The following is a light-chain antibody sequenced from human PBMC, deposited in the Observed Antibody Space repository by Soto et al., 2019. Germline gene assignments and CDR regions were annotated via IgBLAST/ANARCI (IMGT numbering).Light chain of an antibody. V-gene: IGLV2-23*01. J-gene: IGLJ1*01. CDR2: EGS. CDR3: CSYVGARTYV. Sequence: QSVLTQPASVSGSPGQSINISCSGSISDVGSSGPVSWYQHHPGQVPKLIIYEGSRRPSGVSSRFSGSKTGNTASLTITGLQAEDEANYYCCSYVGARTYVFGTGTKVTVL. CDR1: ISDVGSSGP.